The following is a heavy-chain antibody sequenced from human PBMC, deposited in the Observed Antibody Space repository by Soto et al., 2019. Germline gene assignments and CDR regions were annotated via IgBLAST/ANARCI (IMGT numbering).Heavy chain of an antibody. J-gene: IGHJ4*02. V-gene: IGHV3-7*01. Sequence: GGSLRLSCAASGFNFSDYWMTWVRQAPGKGLEWVANIKQDGTEKYYVDSVKGRFTISRDNAKNSLYLQVNSRRAEDTAVYYCATRGGTSRSSWYYLDDWGQGTPVTVSS. CDR1: GFNFSDYW. CDR3: ATRGGTSRSSWYYLDD. D-gene: IGHD2-2*01. CDR2: IKQDGTEK.